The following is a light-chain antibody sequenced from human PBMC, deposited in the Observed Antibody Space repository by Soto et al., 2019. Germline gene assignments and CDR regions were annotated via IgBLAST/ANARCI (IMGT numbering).Light chain of an antibody. CDR2: EVT. Sequence: QSALTQPPSASGSPGQSVTISCTGTSSDVGDYNYVSWYQQHPGKAPKLMTYEVTKRPSGVPDRFSGSKSGNTASLTVSGLRAEDEADYFCSSYAGRNNVIFGGGTKVTVL. CDR1: SSDVGDYNY. J-gene: IGLJ2*01. V-gene: IGLV2-8*01. CDR3: SSYAGRNNVI.